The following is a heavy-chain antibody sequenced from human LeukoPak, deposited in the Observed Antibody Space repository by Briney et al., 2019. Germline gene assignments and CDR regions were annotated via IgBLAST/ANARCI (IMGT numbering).Heavy chain of an antibody. V-gene: IGHV4-61*08. CDR3: ARDSGYQIFDY. Sequence: SETLSLTCTVSGGSISSGGYYWSWIRQPPGKGLEWIGYIYYSGSTNYNPSLKSRVTISVDTSKNQFSLKLSSVTAADTAVYYCARDSGYQIFDYWGQGTLVTVSS. CDR2: IYYSGST. J-gene: IGHJ4*02. D-gene: IGHD5-12*01. CDR1: GGSISSGGYY.